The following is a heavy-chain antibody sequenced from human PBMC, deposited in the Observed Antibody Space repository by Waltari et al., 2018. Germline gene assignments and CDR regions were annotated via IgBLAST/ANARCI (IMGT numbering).Heavy chain of an antibody. D-gene: IGHD3-10*01. CDR3: ARLRFVPGPNYGSGMGQEVRDY. V-gene: IGHV4-39*01. CDR2: IYYSGST. CDR1: GGSISSSSYY. Sequence: QLQLQESGPGLVKPSETLSLTCTVSGGSISSSSYYWGWIRQPPGTGLEWIGSIYYSGSTYYNPSLKSRVTISVDTSKNQFSLKLSSVTAADTAVYYCARLRFVPGPNYGSGMGQEVRDYWGQGTLVTVSS. J-gene: IGHJ4*02.